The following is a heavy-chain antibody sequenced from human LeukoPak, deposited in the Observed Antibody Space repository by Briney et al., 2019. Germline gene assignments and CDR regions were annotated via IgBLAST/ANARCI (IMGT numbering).Heavy chain of an antibody. Sequence: SETLSLTCAVYGGSFSGYYWSWIRQPPGKGLEWMGEMNHSGSTNYNPSLKSRVTISVDTSKNQFSLKVSSVTAADTAVYYCTRGSIAYYYTDVWGKGTTVTISS. CDR1: GGSFSGYY. V-gene: IGHV4-34*01. D-gene: IGHD3-22*01. J-gene: IGHJ6*03. CDR2: MNHSGST. CDR3: TRGSIAYYYTDV.